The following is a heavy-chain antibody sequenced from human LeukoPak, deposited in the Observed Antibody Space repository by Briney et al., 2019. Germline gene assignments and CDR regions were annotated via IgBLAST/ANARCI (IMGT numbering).Heavy chain of an antibody. Sequence: SETLSLTCAVYGGSFSVYYWSWIRQPPGKGLEWIGYIYYSGSTNYNPSLKSRVTISVDTSKNQFSLKLSSVTAADTAVYYCARSVRVTPGVIDYWGQGTLVTVSS. J-gene: IGHJ4*02. CDR3: ARSVRVTPGVIDY. CDR2: IYYSGST. D-gene: IGHD2-21*02. CDR1: GGSFSVYY. V-gene: IGHV4-59*08.